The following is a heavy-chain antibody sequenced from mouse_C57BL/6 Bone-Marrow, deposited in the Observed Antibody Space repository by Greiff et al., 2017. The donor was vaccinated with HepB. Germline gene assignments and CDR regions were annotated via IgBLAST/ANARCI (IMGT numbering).Heavy chain of an antibody. Sequence: QVQLQQPGAELVMPGASVKLSCKATGYTFTGYWIEWVKQRPGHGLEWIGEILPGSGSTNYNEKFKGKATFTADTSSNTAYMQLSSLTTEDSAIYYCARFDGYYEGVLFDYWGQGTTLTVSS. D-gene: IGHD2-3*01. CDR2: ILPGSGST. J-gene: IGHJ2*01. CDR3: ARFDGYYEGVLFDY. V-gene: IGHV1-9*01. CDR1: GYTFTGYW.